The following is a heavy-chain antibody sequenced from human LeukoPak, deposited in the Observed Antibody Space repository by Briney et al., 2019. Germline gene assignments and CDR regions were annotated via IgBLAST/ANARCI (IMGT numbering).Heavy chain of an antibody. CDR2: ISGSGGST. Sequence: PGGSLRLSCAASGFTFRSYAMSWVRQAPGRGLEWVSAISGSGGSTYYADSVKGRFTISRDNSKSTLYLQMNSLRAEDTAVYYCAKDPNYDILTGYSRSPPFDYWGQGTLVTVSS. V-gene: IGHV3-23*01. D-gene: IGHD3-9*01. J-gene: IGHJ4*02. CDR3: AKDPNYDILTGYSRSPPFDY. CDR1: GFTFRSYA.